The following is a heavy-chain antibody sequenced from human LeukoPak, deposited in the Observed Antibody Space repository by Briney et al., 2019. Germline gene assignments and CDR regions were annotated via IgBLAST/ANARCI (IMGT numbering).Heavy chain of an antibody. CDR2: IIPIFGTA. J-gene: IGHJ3*02. CDR3: ARGAYVNALDI. D-gene: IGHD2-8*01. CDR1: GGTFSSYA. V-gene: IGHV1-69*05. Sequence: VASVKVSCKASGGTFSSYAISWVRQAPGQGLEWMGGIIPIFGTANYAQKFQGRVTITTDESTSTAYMELSSLRSEDTAVYYCARGAYVNALDIWGQGTMVTVSS.